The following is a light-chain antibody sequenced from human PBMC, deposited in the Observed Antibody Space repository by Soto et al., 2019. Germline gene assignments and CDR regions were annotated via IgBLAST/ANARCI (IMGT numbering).Light chain of an antibody. CDR1: QSVSSY. CDR2: DAS. CDR3: QQRSNWPPIT. Sequence: EIVLTQSPATLSLSPGERATLSCRASQSVSSYLAWYQQKPGQAPRLLIYDASNRATGIPARISGSGSGTDFTLTISSLEPEDFAVYYCQQRSNWPPITFGKGTRLEIK. J-gene: IGKJ5*01. V-gene: IGKV3-11*01.